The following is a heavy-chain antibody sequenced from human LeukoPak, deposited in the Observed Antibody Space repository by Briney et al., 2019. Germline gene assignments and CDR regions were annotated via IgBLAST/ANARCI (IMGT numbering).Heavy chain of an antibody. CDR1: GDSISSYY. V-gene: IGHV4-59*08. CDR3: TTGFLYFDY. Sequence: PSETLSLTCTVSGDSISSYYWSWIRQPPGKGLEWIGYIYYSGSTNYNPSLKSRVTIAVDTSKNQFSLKLSSVTAADTAVYYCTTGFLYFDYWGQGTLVTVSS. CDR2: IYYSGST. D-gene: IGHD2/OR15-2a*01. J-gene: IGHJ4*02.